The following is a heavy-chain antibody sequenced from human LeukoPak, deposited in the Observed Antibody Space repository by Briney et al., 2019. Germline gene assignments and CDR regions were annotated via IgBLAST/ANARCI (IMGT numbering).Heavy chain of an antibody. J-gene: IGHJ4*02. CDR1: GGSISSGDYY. Sequence: SETLSLTCTVSGGSISSGDYYWSWIRQPPGKGLEWIGYIYYSGSTYYNPSLKSRVTISVDTSKNQFSLKLSSVTAADTAVYYCARGPTRSYFDYWGQGTLVTVSS. V-gene: IGHV4-30-4*02. CDR2: IYYSGST. CDR3: ARGPTRSYFDY.